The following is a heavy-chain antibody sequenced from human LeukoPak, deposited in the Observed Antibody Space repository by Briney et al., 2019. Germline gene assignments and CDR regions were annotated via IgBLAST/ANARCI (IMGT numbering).Heavy chain of an antibody. CDR1: GFTFSSYA. CDR3: AKGLGYCSSTSCYPGGY. V-gene: IGHV3-30-3*01. D-gene: IGHD2-2*01. CDR2: ISYDGSNK. Sequence: QPGRSLRLSCAASGFTFSSYAMHWVRQAPGKGLEWVAVISYDGSNKYYADSVKGRFTISRDNSKNTLYLQMNSLRAEDTAVYYCAKGLGYCSSTSCYPGGYWGQGTLVTVSS. J-gene: IGHJ4*02.